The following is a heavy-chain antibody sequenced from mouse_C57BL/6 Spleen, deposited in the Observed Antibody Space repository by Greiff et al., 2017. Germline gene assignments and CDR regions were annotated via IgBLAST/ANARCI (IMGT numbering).Heavy chain of an antibody. D-gene: IGHD2-5*01. V-gene: IGHV1-7*01. CDR2: INPSSGYT. CDR1: GYTFTSYW. Sequence: VQLQQSGAELAKPGASVKLSCKASGYTFTSYWMHWVKQRPGQGLEWIGYINPSSGYTKYNQKFKDKATLTADKSSSTAYMQLSSLTYEDSAVYYCARGYYSKEYAMDYWGQGTSVTVSS. J-gene: IGHJ4*01. CDR3: ARGYYSKEYAMDY.